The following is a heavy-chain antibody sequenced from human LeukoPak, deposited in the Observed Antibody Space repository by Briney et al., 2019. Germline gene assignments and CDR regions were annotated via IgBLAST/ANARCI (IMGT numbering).Heavy chain of an antibody. V-gene: IGHV1-2*02. CDR1: GYTFTGYY. CDR2: INPNSGGT. Sequence: ASVKVSCKASGYTFTGYYMHWVRQAPGQGLEWMGWINPNSGGTNYAQKFQGRVTMTRDTSISTAYMELSRLRSDDTAVYYCARDNARLSMVRGVLDDYWGQGTLVTVSS. CDR3: ARDNARLSMVRGVLDDY. J-gene: IGHJ4*02. D-gene: IGHD3-10*01.